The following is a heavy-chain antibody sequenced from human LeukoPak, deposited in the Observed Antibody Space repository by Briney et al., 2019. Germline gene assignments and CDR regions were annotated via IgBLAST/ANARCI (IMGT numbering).Heavy chain of an antibody. CDR1: GGSISSYY. D-gene: IGHD2-15*01. CDR3: ARLPRYCSGGSCPAEYFQH. J-gene: IGHJ1*01. Sequence: SETLSLTCTVSGGSISSYYWSWIRQPPGKGLEWIGYIYYSGSTNYNPSLKSRVTISVDTSKNQFSLKLSSVTAADTAVYYCARLPRYCSGGSCPAEYFQHWGQGTLVTVSS. V-gene: IGHV4-59*08. CDR2: IYYSGST.